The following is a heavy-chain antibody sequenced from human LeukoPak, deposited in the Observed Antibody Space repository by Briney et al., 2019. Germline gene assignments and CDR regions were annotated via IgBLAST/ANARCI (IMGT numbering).Heavy chain of an antibody. J-gene: IGHJ5*02. CDR3: ARVRRGYCSSTSCFKKKEYNWFDP. D-gene: IGHD2-2*01. CDR2: INPSGGST. V-gene: IGHV1-46*01. Sequence: GASVKVSCKASGYTFTSYYMHWVRQAPGQGLEWMGIINPSGGSTSYAQKFQGRVTITRNTSISTAYMELSSLRSEDTAVYYCARVRRGYCSSTSCFKKKEYNWFDPWGQGTLVTVSS. CDR1: GYTFTSYY.